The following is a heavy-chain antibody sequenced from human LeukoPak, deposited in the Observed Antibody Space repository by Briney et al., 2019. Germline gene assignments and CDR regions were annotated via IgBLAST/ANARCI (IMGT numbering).Heavy chain of an antibody. CDR1: GGTFSSYA. Sequence: GASVKVSCKASGGTFSSYAISWVRQAPGQGLEWMGRIIPILGIANYAQKFQGRVTITADKSTSTAYMELSSLRSEDTAVYYCARSGGPDSSGYKRVNWFDPWGQGTLATVSS. J-gene: IGHJ5*02. D-gene: IGHD3-22*01. CDR2: IIPILGIA. CDR3: ARSGGPDSSGYKRVNWFDP. V-gene: IGHV1-69*04.